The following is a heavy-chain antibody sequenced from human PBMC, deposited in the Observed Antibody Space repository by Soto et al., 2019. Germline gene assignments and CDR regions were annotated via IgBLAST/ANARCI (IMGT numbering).Heavy chain of an antibody. V-gene: IGHV3-30-3*01. CDR1: GFTFSSYA. CDR3: ARDLFGGSSVDAFDI. Sequence: GGSLRLSCAASGFTFSSYAMHRVRQAPGKGLEWVAVISYDGSNKYYADSVKGRFTISRDNSKNTLYLQMNSLRAEDTAVYYCARDLFGGSSVDAFDIWGQGTMVTVSS. CDR2: ISYDGSNK. J-gene: IGHJ3*02. D-gene: IGHD6-13*01.